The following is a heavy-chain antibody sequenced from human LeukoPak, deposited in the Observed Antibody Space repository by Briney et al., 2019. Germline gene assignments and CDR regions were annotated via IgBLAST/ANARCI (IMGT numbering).Heavy chain of an antibody. D-gene: IGHD6-13*01. CDR3: ASPYSQENV. V-gene: IGHV4-39*01. CDR2: IYYSGSA. CDR1: VGPISSSSYY. J-gene: IGHJ6*04. Sequence: PSETLSLTCTVSVGPISSSSYYCGWIRQPPGKGLEWIGSIYYSGSAYYNPSLKSRVTISVDTSKNQFYLKLSSVTAAVPAVYYCASPYSQENVWGKGTTVTVSS.